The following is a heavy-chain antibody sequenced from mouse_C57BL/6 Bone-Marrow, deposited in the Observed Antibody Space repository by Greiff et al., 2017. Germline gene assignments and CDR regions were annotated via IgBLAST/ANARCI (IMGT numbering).Heavy chain of an antibody. CDR1: GYSITSGYD. CDR3: ARRDWGYYFDY. D-gene: IGHD4-1*01. V-gene: IGHV3-1*01. Sequence: EVKLVESGPGMVKPSQSLSLTCTVTGYSITSGYDWHWIRHFPGNKLEWMGYISYSGSTNYNPSLKSRISITHDTSKNHFFLKLNSVTTEDTATYYCARRDWGYYFDYWGQGTTLTVSS. J-gene: IGHJ2*01. CDR2: ISYSGST.